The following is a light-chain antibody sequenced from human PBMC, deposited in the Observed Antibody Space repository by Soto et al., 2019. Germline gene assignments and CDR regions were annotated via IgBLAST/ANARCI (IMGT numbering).Light chain of an antibody. CDR1: QSVSNNY. J-gene: IGKJ1*01. CDR3: QQYGSSPST. V-gene: IGKV3-20*01. CDR2: GAS. Sequence: EIVLTQSPGTLSLSPGERATLSCRASQSVSNNYLAWYQQKPGQAPRLLIYGASTRATGIPARFSGSGSGTEFTLTISSLQSEDFAVYYCQQYGSSPSTFGQGTKLDI.